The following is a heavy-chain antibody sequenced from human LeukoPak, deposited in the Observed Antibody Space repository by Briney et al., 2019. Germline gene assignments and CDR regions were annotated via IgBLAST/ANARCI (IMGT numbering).Heavy chain of an antibody. CDR1: GYSFTNYW. J-gene: IGHJ1*01. V-gene: IGHV5-51*01. D-gene: IGHD2-15*01. CDR2: IYPGDSDT. CDR3: ARTSLIYCSGGSCFEYFQH. Sequence: GESLKVSCKGSGYSFTNYWIGWVRQMPGKGLEWMGIIYPGDSDTRYSPSFQGQVTISADKSISTAYLQWSSLKASDTAMYYCARTSLIYCSGGSCFEYFQHWGQGTLVTVSS.